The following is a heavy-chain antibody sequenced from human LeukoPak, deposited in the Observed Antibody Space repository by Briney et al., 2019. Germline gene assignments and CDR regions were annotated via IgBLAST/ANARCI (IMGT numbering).Heavy chain of an antibody. V-gene: IGHV4-34*01. D-gene: IGHD5-18*01. CDR3: ARGRGYSYGPRVDY. CDR2: INHSGST. Sequence: SETLSLTCAVYGGSLSGYYWSWIRQPPGKGLEWIGEINHSGSTNYNPSLKSRVTISVDTSKNQFSLKLSSVTAADTAVYYCARGRGYSYGPRVDYWGQGTLVTVSS. CDR1: GGSLSGYY. J-gene: IGHJ4*02.